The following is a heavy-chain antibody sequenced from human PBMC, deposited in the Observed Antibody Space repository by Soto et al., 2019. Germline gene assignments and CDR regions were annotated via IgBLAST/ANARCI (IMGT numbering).Heavy chain of an antibody. CDR2: IDPSDSYT. D-gene: IGHD3-10*01. J-gene: IGHJ4*02. CDR3: AVLIGFGLHGFDY. Sequence: GESLKISCNGSGYIFTSYWISWGRQMPGKGLEWMGRIDPSDSYTNYSPSFQGHVTISADKSISTAYLQWSSLKASDTAMYYCAVLIGFGLHGFDYWGQGTLVTVSS. CDR1: GYIFTSYW. V-gene: IGHV5-10-1*01.